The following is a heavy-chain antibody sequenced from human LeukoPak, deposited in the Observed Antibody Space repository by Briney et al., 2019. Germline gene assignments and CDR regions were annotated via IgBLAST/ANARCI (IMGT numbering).Heavy chain of an antibody. CDR2: INPNSGGT. CDR1: GYTFTGYY. V-gene: IGHV1-2*02. CDR3: VFSSGWYGSVY. J-gene: IGHJ4*02. Sequence: ASVKVSCKASGYTFTGYYMHWVRQAPGQGLEWMGWINPNSGGTNYAKKFQGRVTMTRDTSTRTAYMELSRLRSDDTAVHYCVFSSGWYGSVYWGQGTLVTVSS. D-gene: IGHD6-19*01.